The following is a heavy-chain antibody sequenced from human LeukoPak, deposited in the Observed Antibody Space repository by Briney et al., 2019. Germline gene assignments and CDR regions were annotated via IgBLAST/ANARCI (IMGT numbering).Heavy chain of an antibody. CDR3: AREGYYGSGSRSYMDV. Sequence: SETLSLTCAVSGGSISSSNWWSWVRQPPGKGLEWIGEIYHSGSTNYNPSLKSRVTISVDTSKNQFSLKLSSVTAADTAVYYCAREGYYGSGSRSYMDVWGKGTTVTVSS. CDR2: IYHSGST. V-gene: IGHV4-4*02. CDR1: GGSISSSNW. J-gene: IGHJ6*03. D-gene: IGHD3-10*01.